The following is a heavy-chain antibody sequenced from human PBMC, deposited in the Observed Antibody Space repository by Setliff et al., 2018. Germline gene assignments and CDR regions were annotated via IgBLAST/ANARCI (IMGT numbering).Heavy chain of an antibody. CDR2: INQSGST. D-gene: IGHD6-13*01. Sequence: SETLSLTCGGYGGSISDYYWSWIRQPPGKGLEWIGEINQSGSTYYNPSLKSRVTISVDTSKNQFSLKLSSVTAADTAVYYCAIRGMSSSWFQGYFDYWGQGTLVTVSS. CDR1: GGSISDYY. V-gene: IGHV4-34*01. J-gene: IGHJ4*02. CDR3: AIRGMSSSWFQGYFDY.